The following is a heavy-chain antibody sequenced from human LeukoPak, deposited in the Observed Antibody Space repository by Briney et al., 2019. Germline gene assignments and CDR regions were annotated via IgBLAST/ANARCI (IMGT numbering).Heavy chain of an antibody. J-gene: IGHJ5*02. Sequence: SETLSLTCAVYGGSFSGYYWSWIRQPPGKGLEWIGYIYYSGSTNYNPSLKSRVTMSVDTSKNQFSLRLSSVTAADTAVYYCARHDSTGYYHWGQGTLVTVSS. D-gene: IGHD3-22*01. V-gene: IGHV4-59*01. CDR2: IYYSGST. CDR1: GGSFSGYY. CDR3: ARHDSTGYYH.